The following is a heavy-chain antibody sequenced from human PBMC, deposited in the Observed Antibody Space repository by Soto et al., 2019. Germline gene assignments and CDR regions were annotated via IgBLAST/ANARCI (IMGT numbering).Heavy chain of an antibody. V-gene: IGHV3-30-3*01. Sequence: QVQLVESGGGVVQPGSSLRLSCAASGFTFSSYAMHWVRQAPGKGLEWVAVISYDGSNKYYADSVKGRFTISRDNSKNTLYLQMNSLRAEDTAVYYCARAPGRATGTLDYWGQGTLVTVSS. J-gene: IGHJ4*02. CDR1: GFTFSSYA. CDR3: ARAPGRATGTLDY. CDR2: ISYDGSNK. D-gene: IGHD1-1*01.